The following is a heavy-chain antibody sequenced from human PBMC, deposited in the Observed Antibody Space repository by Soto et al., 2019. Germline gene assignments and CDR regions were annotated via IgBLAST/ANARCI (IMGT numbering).Heavy chain of an antibody. CDR3: ARLPQFLWFGALTSRAYYFNY. V-gene: IGHV5-51*01. CDR2: IYPGDSDT. Sequence: GESLKISCTGSGYSFSTDWIAGGRQVPGKGLELMGIIYPGDSDTRYSPSFQGQVTISADTSTKTAYLQWSSLKASDTAIYYCARLPQFLWFGALTSRAYYFNYWGPGTLVTVSS. D-gene: IGHD3-10*01. J-gene: IGHJ4*02. CDR1: GYSFSTDW.